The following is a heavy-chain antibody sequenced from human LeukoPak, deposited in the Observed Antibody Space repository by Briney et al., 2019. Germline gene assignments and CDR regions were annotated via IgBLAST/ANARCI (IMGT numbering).Heavy chain of an antibody. D-gene: IGHD3-3*01. CDR3: ARVNYDFWSGYYVGHYFDY. Sequence: SETLSLTCAVYGGSFSGYYWSWIRQPPGKGLEWIGEINHSGSTNYNPSLKSRVTISVDTSKNQCSLKLSSVTAADTAVYYCARVNYDFWSGYYVGHYFDYWGQGTLVTVSS. CDR2: INHSGST. V-gene: IGHV4-34*01. CDR1: GGSFSGYY. J-gene: IGHJ4*02.